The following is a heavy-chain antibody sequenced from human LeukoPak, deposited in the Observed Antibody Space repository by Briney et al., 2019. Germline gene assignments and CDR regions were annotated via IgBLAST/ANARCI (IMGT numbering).Heavy chain of an antibody. V-gene: IGHV3-21*01. CDR1: GFTFSSYS. Sequence: GGSLRLSCAASGFTFSSYSMNWVRQAPGKWLEWVSSISSSTSYIYYADSVKGRFTISRDNAKNSLYLQMNSLRAEDTAVYYCARVEFYYDSSGYHRPFDYWGQGTLVTVSS. J-gene: IGHJ4*02. D-gene: IGHD3-22*01. CDR2: ISSSTSYI. CDR3: ARVEFYYDSSGYHRPFDY.